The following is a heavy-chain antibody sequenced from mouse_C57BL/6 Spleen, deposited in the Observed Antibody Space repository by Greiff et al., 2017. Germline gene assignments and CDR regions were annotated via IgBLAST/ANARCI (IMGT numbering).Heavy chain of an antibody. D-gene: IGHD2-4*01. CDR1: GYTFTSYW. CDR2: IDPSDSET. V-gene: IGHV1-52*01. CDR3: ARLDYDYGGGYAMDY. J-gene: IGHJ4*01. Sequence: VQLQQPGAELVRPGSSVKLSCKASGYTFTSYWMHWVKQRPIQGLEWIGNIDPSDSETHYNQKFKDKATLTVDKSSSTAYMQLSSLTSEDSAVYYCARLDYDYGGGYAMDYWGQGTSVTVSS.